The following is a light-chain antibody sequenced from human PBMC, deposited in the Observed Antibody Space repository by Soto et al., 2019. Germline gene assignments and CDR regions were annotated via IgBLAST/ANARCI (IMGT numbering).Light chain of an antibody. V-gene: IGLV2-8*01. CDR1: STDVGGYNY. J-gene: IGLJ1*01. CDR2: EVS. CDR3: SSSGCGYKYD. Sequence: QSVLTQPPSAAGSPGRSVTLSCTGTSTDVGGYNYVAWYQQYPGKAPKLMIYEVSKRPSGVPDRFSGSKSGNTASLTGSRLQAEDDADYYGSSSGCGYKYDFGTETTVPVL.